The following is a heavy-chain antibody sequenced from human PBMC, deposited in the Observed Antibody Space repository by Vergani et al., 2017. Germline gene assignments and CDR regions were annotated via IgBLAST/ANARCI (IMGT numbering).Heavy chain of an antibody. D-gene: IGHD1/OR15-1a*01. CDR3: AREKTTSKGRRCGFDY. Sequence: VQLVESGGGLVQPGGSLRLSCEASGFTLSSYSMNWVRQAPGKGLEWVAVISYDGSNKYYADSVKGRFTISRDNSKNTLYLQMNSLRAEDTAVYYCAREKTTSKGRRCGFDYWGQGTLVTVSS. J-gene: IGHJ4*02. CDR2: ISYDGSNK. V-gene: IGHV3-30*03. CDR1: GFTLSSYS.